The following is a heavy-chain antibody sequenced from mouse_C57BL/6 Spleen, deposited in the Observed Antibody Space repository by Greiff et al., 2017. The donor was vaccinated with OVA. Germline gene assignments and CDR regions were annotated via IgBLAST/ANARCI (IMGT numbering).Heavy chain of an antibody. CDR3: ARRALITTVVATYYYAMDY. CDR1: GYAFSSSW. Sequence: LEESGASVKISCKASGYAFSSSWMNWVKQRPGKGLEWIGRIYPGDGDTNYNGKFKGKATLTADKSSSTAYMQLSSLTSEDSAVYFCARRALITTVVATYYYAMDYWGQGTSVTVSS. D-gene: IGHD1-1*01. J-gene: IGHJ4*01. CDR2: IYPGDGDT. V-gene: IGHV1-82*01.